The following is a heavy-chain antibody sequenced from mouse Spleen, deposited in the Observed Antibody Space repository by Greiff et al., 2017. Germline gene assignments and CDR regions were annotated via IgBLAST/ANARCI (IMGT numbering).Heavy chain of an antibody. D-gene: IGHD1-1*01. V-gene: IGHV14-1*01. Sequence: EVQLLQSGAELVKPGASVKMSCTASGYTFTDYYMHWVKQRPGKGLEWIGRIYPEDGDTKYNPKFQGKATLTADTSSNTAYLQLSSLTSEDSAVYSCTLYFGNPVFAYWGQGTPVTVSA. J-gene: IGHJ3*01. CDR1: GYTFTDYY. CDR3: TLYFGNPVFAY. CDR2: IYPEDGDT.